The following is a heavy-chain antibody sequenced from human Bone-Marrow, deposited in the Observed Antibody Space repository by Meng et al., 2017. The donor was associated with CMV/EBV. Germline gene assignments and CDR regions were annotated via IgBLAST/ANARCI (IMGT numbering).Heavy chain of an antibody. CDR2: ISGSGGRT. D-gene: IGHD3-9*01. J-gene: IGHJ4*02. Sequence: CADSGFTFSHYAMSWVRQAPGKGLEWVSGISGSGGRTYYAGSVKGRFTISRDNSKNTLCLQMNSLRAEDTALYYCVKTYYDILTNIDYWGQGTLVTVSS. CDR1: GFTFSHYA. V-gene: IGHV3-23*01. CDR3: VKTYYDILTNIDY.